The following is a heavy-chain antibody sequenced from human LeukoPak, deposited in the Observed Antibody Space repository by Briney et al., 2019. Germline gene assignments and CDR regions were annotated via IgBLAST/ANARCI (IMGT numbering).Heavy chain of an antibody. CDR3: AKIWAPYGSGSLVDY. V-gene: IGHV3-9*01. J-gene: IGHJ4*02. D-gene: IGHD3-10*01. CDR2: ISWNSGSI. CDR1: GFTFDDYA. Sequence: GGSLRLSCAASGFTFDDYAMHWVRQAPGKGLEWVSGISWNSGSIGYADSVKGRFTISRDNAKNSLYLQMNSLRAEDTAVYYCAKIWAPYGSGSLVDYWGQGTLVTVSS.